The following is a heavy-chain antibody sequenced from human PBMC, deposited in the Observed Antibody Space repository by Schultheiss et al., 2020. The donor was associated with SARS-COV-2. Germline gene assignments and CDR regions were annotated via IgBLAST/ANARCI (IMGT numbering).Heavy chain of an antibody. Sequence: SQTLSLTCTVSGGSISSSSYYWGWIRQPPGKGLEWIGSIYYSGSTNYNPSLKSRVTISVDTSKNQFSLKLSSVTAADTAIYYCARDLSYSSGHDRDYWGQGTLVTVSS. D-gene: IGHD6-19*01. CDR3: ARDLSYSSGHDRDY. CDR1: GGSISSSSYY. CDR2: IYYSGST. V-gene: IGHV4-39*07. J-gene: IGHJ4*02.